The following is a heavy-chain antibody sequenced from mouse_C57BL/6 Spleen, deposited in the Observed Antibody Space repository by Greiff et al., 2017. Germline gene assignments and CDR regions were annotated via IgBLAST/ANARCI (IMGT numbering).Heavy chain of an antibody. D-gene: IGHD2-3*01. J-gene: IGHJ2*01. CDR1: GFTFSDYG. CDR3: ARRWSCDY. Sequence: EVKVEESGGGLVKPGGSLKLSCAASGFTFSDYGMHWVRQAPEKGLEWVAYISSGSSTIYYADTVKGRFTIARDKAKNTLFLQMPSLRSEDTAMYYCARRWSCDYWGQGTTLTVSS. CDR2: ISSGSSTI. V-gene: IGHV5-17*01.